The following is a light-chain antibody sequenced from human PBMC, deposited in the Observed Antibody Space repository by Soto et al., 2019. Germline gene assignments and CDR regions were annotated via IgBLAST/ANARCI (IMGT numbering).Light chain of an antibody. CDR3: LSFDSSLSVV. CDR1: SSNIGAGYD. Sequence: QAVLTQPPSVSGAPGQRVTISCTGSSSNIGAGYDVHWYQQLPGRAPKLLIYGNTNRPSGVPDRFSGSKSGTSASLAITGLQAEDEADYYCLSFDSSLSVVLGGGTKVTVL. V-gene: IGLV1-40*01. J-gene: IGLJ2*01. CDR2: GNT.